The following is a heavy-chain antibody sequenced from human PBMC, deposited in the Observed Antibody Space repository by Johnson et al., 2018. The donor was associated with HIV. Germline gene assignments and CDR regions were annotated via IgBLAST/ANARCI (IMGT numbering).Heavy chain of an antibody. V-gene: IGHV3-30-3*01. CDR3: AKVRCGGDCLDAFDI. CDR2: ISYDGSNT. J-gene: IGHJ3*02. CDR1: GFTFSSYA. Sequence: QMQLVESGGGVVQPGRSLRLSCAASGFTFSSYAMHWVRQAPGTGLAWVAVISYDGSNTYYADSVKGRSTISRDNSKNTLYLQMNSLRTEDTAVYYCAKVRCGGDCLDAFDIWGQGTMVTVSS. D-gene: IGHD2-21*02.